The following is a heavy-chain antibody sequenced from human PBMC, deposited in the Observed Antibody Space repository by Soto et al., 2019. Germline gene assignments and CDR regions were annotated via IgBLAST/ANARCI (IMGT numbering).Heavy chain of an antibody. J-gene: IGHJ3*02. CDR3: TTEMKDVQAFDI. CDR2: TWNDGSHK. V-gene: IGHV3-33*01. Sequence: QVQLVESGGGVVQPGRSLRLSCVASGFTFSTYGMHWVRQAPGKGLEWVAMTWNDGSHKYYADPVKDRFTISRDNFNNTLYLQINSLRDEDSAVYYCTTEMKDVQAFDIWGQGTMVTVSS. CDR1: GFTFSTYG.